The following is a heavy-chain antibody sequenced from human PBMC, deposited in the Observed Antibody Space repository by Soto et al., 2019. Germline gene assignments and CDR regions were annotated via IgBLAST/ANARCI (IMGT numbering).Heavy chain of an antibody. CDR3: ARHRGTSHYYDSSGYYFSAVAFDI. CDR1: GGSISSSSYY. D-gene: IGHD3-22*01. V-gene: IGHV4-39*01. CDR2: IYYSGST. Sequence: PSETLSLTCPVSGGSISSSSYYWGWIRQPPGKGLEWIGSIYYSGSTYYNPSLKSRVTISVDTSKNQFSLKLSSVTAADTAAYYCARHRGTSHYYDSSGYYFSAVAFDIWGQGTMVTVSS. J-gene: IGHJ3*02.